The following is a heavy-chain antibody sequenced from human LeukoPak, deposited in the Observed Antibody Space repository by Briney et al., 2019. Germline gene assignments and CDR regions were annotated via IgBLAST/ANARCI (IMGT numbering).Heavy chain of an antibody. Sequence: GGSLRLSCAASGFTFDSFAMSWVRQAPGKGLEWLSAISGSGASTYYGDSMKGRFTISRDNSRDTLYLQMDSLRAEDTAVYYCAKRPTTVTTFGRDYWGQGTLVTVSS. CDR2: ISGSGAST. CDR1: GFTFDSFA. J-gene: IGHJ4*02. V-gene: IGHV3-23*01. D-gene: IGHD4-17*01. CDR3: AKRPTTVTTFGRDY.